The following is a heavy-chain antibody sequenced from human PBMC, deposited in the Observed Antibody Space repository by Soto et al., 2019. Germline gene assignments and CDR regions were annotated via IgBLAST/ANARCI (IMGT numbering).Heavy chain of an antibody. CDR3: ARENSYGMDV. Sequence: QVQLVQSGAEVKKPGASVKVSCKASGYTFTSYDINWVRQATGQGLEWMGWMNPNSGNTGYAQKFQGRVTMTRNTSTSTAYTQLSSLRSEYTAVNYCARENSYGMDVWGQGPTVTVS. J-gene: IGHJ6*02. CDR1: GYTFTSYD. CDR2: MNPNSGNT. V-gene: IGHV1-8*01.